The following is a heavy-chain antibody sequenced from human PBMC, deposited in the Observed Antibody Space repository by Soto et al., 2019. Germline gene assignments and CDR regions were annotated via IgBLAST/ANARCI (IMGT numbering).Heavy chain of an antibody. CDR1: GRSINNNHYY. V-gene: IGHV4-39*02. J-gene: IGHJ4*02. Sequence: SETLSLTCTVSGRSINNNHYYWSWIRQPPGKGLEWIGHIYDSGSTYYNPSLKSRVTISVDTSKNHFSLKLTSVTAADTAVYYCARPGGSGWFYFDSWGQGSQVTVSS. CDR2: IYDSGST. D-gene: IGHD6-13*01. CDR3: ARPGGSGWFYFDS.